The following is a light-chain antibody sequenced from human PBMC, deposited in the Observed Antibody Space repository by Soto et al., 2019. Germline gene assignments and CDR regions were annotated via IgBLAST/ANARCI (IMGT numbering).Light chain of an antibody. CDR3: QQRSNWPRRT. Sequence: EIVLTQSPATLSLSPGERATLSCGASQSVSSYLAWYQQKPGQAPRLLIYDASNRATGIPVRFSGSGSGTDFTLTISSLEPEDFAVYYCQQRSNWPRRTFGQGTKLEIK. CDR2: DAS. J-gene: IGKJ2*01. V-gene: IGKV3-11*01. CDR1: QSVSSY.